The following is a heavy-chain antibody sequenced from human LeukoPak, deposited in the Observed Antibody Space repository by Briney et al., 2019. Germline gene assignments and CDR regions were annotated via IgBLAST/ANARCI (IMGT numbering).Heavy chain of an antibody. CDR1: GFTFSSYE. Sequence: GGSLGLSCAASGFTFSSYEMNWVRQAPGKGLEWVSSISSSSTYIYYADSLKGRFTISRDNAKNSLYLQMLSLRAEDTAVYYCAKDIYAGSWPNDYWGQGTLVTVSS. D-gene: IGHD4-23*01. CDR2: ISSSSTYI. CDR3: AKDIYAGSWPNDY. V-gene: IGHV3-21*01. J-gene: IGHJ4*02.